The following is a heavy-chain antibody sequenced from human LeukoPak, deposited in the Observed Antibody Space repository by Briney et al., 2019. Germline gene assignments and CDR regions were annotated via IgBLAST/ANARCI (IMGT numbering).Heavy chain of an antibody. Sequence: SETLSLTCTVSGGSISSYYWSWIRQPPGKGLEWIGYIYYSGSTNYNPSLKSRVTISVDTSKNQFSLKLSSVTAADTAVYYCTRSVGATLIAYYFDYWGQGTLVTVSS. J-gene: IGHJ4*02. CDR3: TRSVGATLIAYYFDY. CDR1: GGSISSYY. CDR2: IYYSGST. D-gene: IGHD1-26*01. V-gene: IGHV4-59*01.